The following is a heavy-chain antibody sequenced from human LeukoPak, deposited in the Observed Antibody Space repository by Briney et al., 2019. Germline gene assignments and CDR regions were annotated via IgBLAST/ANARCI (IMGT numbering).Heavy chain of an antibody. V-gene: IGHV4-59*08. CDR2: IYYSGST. D-gene: IGHD3-22*01. Sequence: KPSETLSLTCTVSGGSISSYYWSWIRQPPGKGQECIGYIYYSGSTNYNPSLRSRVTISVDTSKNEFSLKLGSVTAADTAVYYCARLSDSDSSGYYWGFEYWGQGSLVTVSS. CDR1: GGSISSYY. J-gene: IGHJ4*02. CDR3: ARLSDSDSSGYYWGFEY.